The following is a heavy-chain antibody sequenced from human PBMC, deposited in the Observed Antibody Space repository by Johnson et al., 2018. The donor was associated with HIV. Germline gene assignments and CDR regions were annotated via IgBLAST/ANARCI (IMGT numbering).Heavy chain of an antibody. D-gene: IGHD2-21*01. CDR1: GFTFSSYP. Sequence: QVQLVESGGGVVQPGRSLRLSCAASGFTFSSYPMHWVRQAPGKGLQWVAVISYDGSNKYFADSVKGRFTISRDNSKNTVYLQMNSLRPYDTAVYYCGRGGGCGGDCYSGYYAFDIWGQGTMVTVSS. V-gene: IGHV3-30*04. CDR3: GRGGGCGGDCYSGYYAFDI. CDR2: ISYDGSNK. J-gene: IGHJ3*02.